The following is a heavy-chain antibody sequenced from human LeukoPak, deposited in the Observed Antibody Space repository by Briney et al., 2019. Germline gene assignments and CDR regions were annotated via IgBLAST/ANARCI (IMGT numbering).Heavy chain of an antibody. CDR2: MNPNSGNT. V-gene: IGHV1-8*03. J-gene: IGHJ5*02. D-gene: IGHD1-14*01. CDR3: ARGRRGWFDP. Sequence: ASVKVSCKASGYTFTSYGISWVRPAPGQGLEWMGWMNPNSGNTGYAQKFQGRVTITRNTSISTAYMELSSLRSEDTAVYYCARGRRGWFDPWGQGTLVTVSS. CDR1: GYTFTSYG.